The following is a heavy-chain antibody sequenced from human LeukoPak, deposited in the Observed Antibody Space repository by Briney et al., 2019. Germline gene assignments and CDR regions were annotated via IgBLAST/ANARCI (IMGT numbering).Heavy chain of an antibody. Sequence: GGSLRLSCAASGFSCSGNARSWVRLAPGKGREWVSTLSDASYYADSVRGRFTISGDSSKNTLYLQMDSLTTDDTAMYFCARSRGPGNHWFDPWGQGTLVTVSS. CDR3: ARSRGPGNHWFDP. CDR2: LSDAS. J-gene: IGHJ5*02. D-gene: IGHD3-10*01. CDR1: GFSCSGNA. V-gene: IGHV3-23*01.